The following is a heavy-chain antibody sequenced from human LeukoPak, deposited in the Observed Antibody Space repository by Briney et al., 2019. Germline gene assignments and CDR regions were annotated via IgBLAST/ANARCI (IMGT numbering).Heavy chain of an antibody. CDR2: ISDSGGSA. Sequence: PGGSLRLSCAASGFTFTNYAMSWVRQAPGKGLEWVSSISDSGGSAFYADYVRGRFTISRNNSNSTLYLQMSSLRAEDTAVYYCAKDNWYLDYWGQGTLVTVSS. J-gene: IGHJ4*02. D-gene: IGHD1-1*01. V-gene: IGHV3-23*01. CDR3: AKDNWYLDY. CDR1: GFTFTNYA.